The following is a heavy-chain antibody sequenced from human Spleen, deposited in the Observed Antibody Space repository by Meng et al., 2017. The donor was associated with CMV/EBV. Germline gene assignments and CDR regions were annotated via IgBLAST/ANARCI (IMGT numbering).Heavy chain of an antibody. D-gene: IGHD2-2*02. CDR3: ASQQRTLLYGYYFDY. CDR2: IIPIFGTT. CDR1: GVTLSNYA. Sequence: SGVTLSNYACTWWRQSPEQGLEWMGGIIPIFGTTYYAQDLKGSVTITTDESTSTVAMELSSLRSEDTAVYYCASQQRTLLYGYYFDYWGQGTLVTVSS. V-gene: IGHV1-69*05. J-gene: IGHJ4*02.